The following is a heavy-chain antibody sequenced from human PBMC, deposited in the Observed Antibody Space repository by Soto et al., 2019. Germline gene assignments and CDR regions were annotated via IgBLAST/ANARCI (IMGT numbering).Heavy chain of an antibody. CDR1: GYTFTNYG. CDR2: VSAYTGER. CDR3: SRGTSIPASGDY. J-gene: IGHJ4*01. Sequence: QVPLVQSGAEVKKPGASVKVSCKASGYTFTNYGINWVRQAPGQGLEWLGGVSAYTGERRYAQRFQARVIMTTATSTTTAYMELRSLRSDDTAVYYCSRGTSIPASGDYWGQGALVTVSS. D-gene: IGHD6-6*01. V-gene: IGHV1-18*01.